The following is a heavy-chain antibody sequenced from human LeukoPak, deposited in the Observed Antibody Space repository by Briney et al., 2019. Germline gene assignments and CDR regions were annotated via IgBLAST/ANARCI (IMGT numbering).Heavy chain of an antibody. D-gene: IGHD3-10*01. Sequence: SETLSLTCTVSGGSLSSYYWSWIRQPPGKGLEWIGYTQYSGNTLYNVALKSRVTISLDTSKSQLSLILTSVTAADTAVYYCTRVDHRFYGSGYDSWGQGKLVIVSS. J-gene: IGHJ5*01. V-gene: IGHV4-59*01. CDR3: TRVDHRFYGSGYDS. CDR1: GGSLSSYY. CDR2: TQYSGNT.